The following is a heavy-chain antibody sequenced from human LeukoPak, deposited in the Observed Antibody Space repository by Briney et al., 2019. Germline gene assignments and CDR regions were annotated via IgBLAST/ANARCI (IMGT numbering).Heavy chain of an antibody. CDR3: ARDRDMITFTFDY. CDR2: IYYSGST. V-gene: IGHV4-31*03. Sequence: SQTLSLTCTVSGGSISSGGYYWSWIRQHPRKCLEWIVYIYYSGSTYYNPSLKSRVTISVDTSKNQCSLKLSSVTAADTAVYYCARDRDMITFTFDYWGQGTLVTVSS. CDR1: GGSISSGGYY. D-gene: IGHD3-16*01. J-gene: IGHJ4*02.